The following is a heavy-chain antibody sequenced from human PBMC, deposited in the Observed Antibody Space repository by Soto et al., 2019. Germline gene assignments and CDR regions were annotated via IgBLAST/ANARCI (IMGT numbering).Heavy chain of an antibody. CDR2: ISYDSTKT. V-gene: IGHV3-30*03. Sequence: GWSLRLSCAASGFTFNSYGMHWVRQGPGNGLEWVAFISYDSTKTYYADSVKGRFTISRDNSNSALYVQMNSLTGEDTAVYYCARTRSAWSDFHYYSLDVWGQGTTVTVSS. CDR1: GFTFNSYG. CDR3: ARTRSAWSDFHYYSLDV. D-gene: IGHD1-26*01. J-gene: IGHJ6*02.